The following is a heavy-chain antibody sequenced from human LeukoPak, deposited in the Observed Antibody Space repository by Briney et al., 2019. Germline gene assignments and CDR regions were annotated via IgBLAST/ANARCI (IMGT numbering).Heavy chain of an antibody. D-gene: IGHD3-3*01. CDR1: GYTFTSYG. Sequence: GASVKVACKASGYTFTSYGISWVRQAPGQGLEWMGWISAYNGNTNYAQKLQGRVTMTTATSTSTAYMELRSLRSDDTAVYYCARHPAHTYYDFWSGYYHTYYFDFWGQGTLVTVSS. V-gene: IGHV1-18*01. CDR3: ARHPAHTYYDFWSGYYHTYYFDF. J-gene: IGHJ4*02. CDR2: ISAYNGNT.